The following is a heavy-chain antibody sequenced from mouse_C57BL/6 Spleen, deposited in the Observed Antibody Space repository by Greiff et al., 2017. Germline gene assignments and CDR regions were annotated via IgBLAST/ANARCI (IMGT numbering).Heavy chain of an antibody. Sequence: VQLQESGAELVRPGTSVKVSCKASGYAFTNYLIEWVKQRPGQGLEWIGVINPGSGGTNYNEKFKGKATLTADKSSSTAYMQLSSLTSEDSAVYFCAREEGGPYDGVFDYWGQGTTLTVSS. CDR1: GYAFTNYL. D-gene: IGHD2-3*01. V-gene: IGHV1-54*01. J-gene: IGHJ2*01. CDR2: INPGSGGT. CDR3: AREEGGPYDGVFDY.